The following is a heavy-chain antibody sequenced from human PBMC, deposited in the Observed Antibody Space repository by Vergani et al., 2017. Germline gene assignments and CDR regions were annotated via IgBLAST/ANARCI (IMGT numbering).Heavy chain of an antibody. D-gene: IGHD3-3*01. CDR2: IYYSGST. V-gene: IGHV4-59*08. CDR1: GGSISSYY. J-gene: IGHJ4*02. CDR3: ARLGGSTIFGVVIEYYFDY. Sequence: QVQLQESGPGLVKPSETLSLTCTVSGGSISSYYWSWIRQPPGKGLEWIGYIYYSGSTNYNPSLKSRVTISVDTSKNQFSLKLSSVTAADTAVYYCARLGGSTIFGVVIEYYFDYWGQGTLVTVSS.